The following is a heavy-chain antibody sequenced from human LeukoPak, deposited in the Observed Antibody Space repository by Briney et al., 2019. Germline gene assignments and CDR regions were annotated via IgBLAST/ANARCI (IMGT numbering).Heavy chain of an antibody. D-gene: IGHD3-3*01. Sequence: SQTLSLTCAVSGGSISSGGYSWSWIRQPPGKGLEWIGYIYHSGSTYYNPSLKSRVTISVDRSKNQFSLKLSSVTAADTVVYYCARAYYDFWSGPRGWFDPWGQGTLVTVSS. J-gene: IGHJ5*02. CDR1: GGSISSGGYS. CDR3: ARAYYDFWSGPRGWFDP. V-gene: IGHV4-30-2*01. CDR2: IYHSGST.